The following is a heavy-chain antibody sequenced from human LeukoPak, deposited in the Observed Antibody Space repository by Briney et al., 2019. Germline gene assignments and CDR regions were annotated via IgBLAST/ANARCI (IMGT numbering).Heavy chain of an antibody. V-gene: IGHV3-7*01. Sequence: PGRSLRLSCAASGFTFSNYWMTWVRQAPGKGLEWVANIKEDGSVKHCVDSVKGRFTISRDNAKNSLYLQMNSLRAEDTAVYYCARGGSESDYWGQGTLVTVTS. CDR2: IKEDGSVK. CDR1: GFTFSNYW. J-gene: IGHJ4*02. CDR3: ARGGSESDY.